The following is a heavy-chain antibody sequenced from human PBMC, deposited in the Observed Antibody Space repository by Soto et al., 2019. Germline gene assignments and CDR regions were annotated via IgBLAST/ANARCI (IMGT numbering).Heavy chain of an antibody. V-gene: IGHV4-4*07. D-gene: IGHD1-1*01. CDR1: GSPISSYY. Sequence: SETLSLTCTVSGSPISSYYWSWIRQSAGKGLEWIGRLYLSGTPNYNPSLKSRVTMTVDRSKNQFSLRLSSVTAADTAVYYCARDHRANDVGWFDPWGQGTLVTVSS. CDR2: LYLSGTP. CDR3: ARDHRANDVGWFDP. J-gene: IGHJ5*02.